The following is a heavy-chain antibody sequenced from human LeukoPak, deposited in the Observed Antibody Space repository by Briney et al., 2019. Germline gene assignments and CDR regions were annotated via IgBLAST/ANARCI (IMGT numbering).Heavy chain of an antibody. D-gene: IGHD3-10*01. J-gene: IGHJ4*02. V-gene: IGHV7-4-1*02. CDR2: INTNTGNP. CDR3: ARAQITMIRGVSLGVAY. CDR1: GYTFTNYA. Sequence: AASVKVSCKASGYTFTNYAMNWVRQAPGQGLEWMGWINTNTGNPTYAQGFIGRFVFSLDTSVSTAYLQISSLKAEDTAVYYCARAQITMIRGVSLGVAYWGLGTLVTVSS.